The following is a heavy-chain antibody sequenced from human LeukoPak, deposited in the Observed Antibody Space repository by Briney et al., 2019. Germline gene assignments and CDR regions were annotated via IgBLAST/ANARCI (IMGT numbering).Heavy chain of an antibody. CDR3: ARVGRRDGYNYDVRAFDI. Sequence: SETLSLTCTVSGGSISSYYWSWIRQPPVKGLEWIGYIYYSGSTNYNPPLKSRVTISVDTSKNQFSLKLSSVTAADTAVYYCARVGRRDGYNYDVRAFDIWGQGTMVTVSS. V-gene: IGHV4-59*01. D-gene: IGHD5-24*01. CDR1: GGSISSYY. CDR2: IYYSGST. J-gene: IGHJ3*02.